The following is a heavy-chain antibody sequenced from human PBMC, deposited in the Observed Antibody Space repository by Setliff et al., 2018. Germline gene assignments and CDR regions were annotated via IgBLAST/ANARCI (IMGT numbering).Heavy chain of an antibody. J-gene: IGHJ4*02. Sequence: SETLSLTCTVSGGSISSDSDYWSWIRQSAGKGLEWIGRIYASGSTEYNPSLGSRVTISVDTSRNHFSLKLSSVTAADTAVYYCARQTGEQLVDYWGQGTLVTVSS. V-gene: IGHV4-61*02. D-gene: IGHD6-6*01. CDR3: ARQTGEQLVDY. CDR1: GGSISSDSDY. CDR2: IYASGST.